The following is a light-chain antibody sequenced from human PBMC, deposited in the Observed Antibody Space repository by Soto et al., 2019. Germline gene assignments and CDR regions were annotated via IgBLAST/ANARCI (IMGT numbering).Light chain of an antibody. J-gene: IGKJ1*01. Sequence: EIVLTQSPVTLSLSPGEGATLSCRASQSVSSSNLAWYQQKPGQAPRLLIYGASSRSTVIPDRFTGSGSATYFTLTISRLEPEDFAVYYCQQYGNSPVWTFGHGTKVEIK. CDR2: GAS. V-gene: IGKV3-20*01. CDR1: QSVSSSN. CDR3: QQYGNSPVWT.